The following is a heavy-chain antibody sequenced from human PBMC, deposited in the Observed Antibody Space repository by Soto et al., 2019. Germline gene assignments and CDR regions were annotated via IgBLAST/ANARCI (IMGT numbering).Heavy chain of an antibody. CDR1: GLSISSGDW. J-gene: IGHJ4*02. D-gene: IGHD6-13*01. CDR2: IHHSGSA. CDR3: ARDQGSHPGD. Sequence: QVQLQESGPGLVRPSGTVSLTCAVSGLSISSGDWSSWVRQPPGKGLEWIGEIHHSGSANYNPSLKSRVTLSVVPSKDLSALTLISVTAADTAFYYCARDQGSHPGDWGQGTLVSVSS. V-gene: IGHV4-4*02.